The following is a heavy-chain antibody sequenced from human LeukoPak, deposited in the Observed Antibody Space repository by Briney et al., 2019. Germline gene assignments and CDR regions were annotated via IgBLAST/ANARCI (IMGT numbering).Heavy chain of an antibody. CDR1: GGSLSSSSYY. J-gene: IGHJ5*02. D-gene: IGHD3-10*01. V-gene: IGHV4-39*01. Sequence: SETLSLTCTVSGGSLSSSSYYWGWIRQPPGKGLEWIGSIYYSGSTYYNPSLKSRVTISVDTSKNQFSLKLSSVTAADTAVYYCARQGVDFNWFDPWGQGTLVTVSS. CDR3: ARQGVDFNWFDP. CDR2: IYYSGST.